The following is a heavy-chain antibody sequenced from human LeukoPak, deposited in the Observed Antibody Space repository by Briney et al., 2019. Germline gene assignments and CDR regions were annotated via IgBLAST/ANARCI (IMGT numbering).Heavy chain of an antibody. J-gene: IGHJ6*02. V-gene: IGHV1-69*13. CDR1: GGTFSSYA. CDR2: IIPIFGTA. Sequence: ASVKVSCKASGGTFSSYAISWARQAPGQGLEWMGGIIPIFGTANYAQKFQGRVTITADESTSAAYMELSSLRSEDTAVYYCARGGGGQQLYYYYYYGMDVWGQGTTVTVSS. D-gene: IGHD6-13*01. CDR3: ARGGGGQQLYYYYYYGMDV.